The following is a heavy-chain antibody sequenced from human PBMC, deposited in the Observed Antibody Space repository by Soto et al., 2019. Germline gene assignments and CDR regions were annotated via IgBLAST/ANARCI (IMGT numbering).Heavy chain of an antibody. D-gene: IGHD3-10*01. J-gene: IGHJ5*02. Sequence: QVQLQQWGAGLLKPSETLSLTCAAYGGSFSGYYWTWFRQPPGKGLEWIGEVNHNGISKYNPSLKSRVTISVDISRNQFFLELNSVTAADTAVYYCARRGGGTEPWGQGALVAVSS. V-gene: IGHV4-34*01. CDR1: GGSFSGYY. CDR2: VNHNGIS. CDR3: ARRGGGTEP.